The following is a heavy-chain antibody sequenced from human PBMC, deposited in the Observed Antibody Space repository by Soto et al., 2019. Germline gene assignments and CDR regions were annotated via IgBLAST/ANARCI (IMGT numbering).Heavy chain of an antibody. V-gene: IGHV4-31*03. Sequence: NPSETLSLTCTVSGGSISSGGYYWSWIRQHPGKGLEWIGYIYYSGTTYYNPSLKSRVTISVDTSKNQFSLKLSSVSAADTALYYCARCSLVVVPAPGFDPWGRGTLVTVPS. CDR1: GGSISSGGYY. CDR3: ARCSLVVVPAPGFDP. CDR2: IYYSGTT. J-gene: IGHJ5*02. D-gene: IGHD2-2*01.